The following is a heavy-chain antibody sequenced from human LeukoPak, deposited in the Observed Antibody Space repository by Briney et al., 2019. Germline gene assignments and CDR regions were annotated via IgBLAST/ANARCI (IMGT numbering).Heavy chain of an antibody. D-gene: IGHD3-16*01. CDR1: GGSFGGYY. J-gene: IGHJ3*02. CDR3: ASCSLGFDAFDI. CDR2: INHSGST. V-gene: IGHV4-34*01. Sequence: SETLSLTCAVYGGSFGGYYWSWIRQPPGKGLEWIGEINHSGSTNYNPSLKSRVTISVDTSKNQFSLKLSSVTAADTAVYYCASCSLGFDAFDIWGQGTMVTVSS.